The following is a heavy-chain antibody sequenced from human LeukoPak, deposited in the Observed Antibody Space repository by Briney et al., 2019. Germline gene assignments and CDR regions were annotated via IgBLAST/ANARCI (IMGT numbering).Heavy chain of an antibody. D-gene: IGHD4-11*01. J-gene: IGHJ6*03. V-gene: IGHV4-59*01. CDR3: ARGRVSSSTWYSTYYYYFYMDV. CDR2: VDHTGST. CDR1: DDSITMYY. Sequence: SETLSLTCSVSDDSITMYYWTWIRQPPGKGLEWIGHVDHTGSTNFNPSLNGRVSISRDTSKNLFSLRLRSVTAADTAVYFCARGRVSSSTWYSTYYYYFYMDVWGKGTTVTVSS.